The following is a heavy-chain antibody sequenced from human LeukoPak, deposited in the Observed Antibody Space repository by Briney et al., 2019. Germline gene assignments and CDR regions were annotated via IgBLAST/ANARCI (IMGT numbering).Heavy chain of an antibody. J-gene: IGHJ4*02. CDR2: ISGSGGST. Sequence: GRSLRLSCAASGFTFSSYAMSWVRQAPGKGLEWVSAISGSGGSTYYADSVKGRFTISRDNSKNTLYLQMNSLRAEDTAVYYCAKVRPRSIAVAGTYYFDYWGQGTLVTVSS. CDR1: GFTFSSYA. CDR3: AKVRPRSIAVAGTYYFDY. D-gene: IGHD6-19*01. V-gene: IGHV3-23*01.